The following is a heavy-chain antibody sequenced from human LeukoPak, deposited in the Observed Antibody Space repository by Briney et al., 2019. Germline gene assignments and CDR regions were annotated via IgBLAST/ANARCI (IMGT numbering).Heavy chain of an antibody. J-gene: IGHJ5*02. CDR1: GFTFDDYA. D-gene: IGHD3-9*01. V-gene: IGHV3-9*01. CDR2: ISWNSGSI. CDR3: AKDGHDILTGLSS. Sequence: PGGSLRLSCAASGFTFDDYAMHWVRQAPGKGLEWVSGISWNSGSIGYADSVKGRFTISRDNAKNSLYLQMNSLRAEDTALCYCAKDGHDILTGLSSWGQGTLVTVSS.